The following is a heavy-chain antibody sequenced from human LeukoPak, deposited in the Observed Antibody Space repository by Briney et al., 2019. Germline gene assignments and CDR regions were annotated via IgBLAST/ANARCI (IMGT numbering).Heavy chain of an antibody. CDR2: IYYSGST. D-gene: IGHD1-26*01. V-gene: IGHV4-39*07. CDR3: ARDSDRIVGAFDI. Sequence: KSSQTLSLTCTVSGDSISSGDYYWGWIRQPPGKGLEWIGSIYYSGSTYYNPSLKSRVTISVDTSKNQFSLKLSSVTAADTAVYYCARDSDRIVGAFDIWGQGTMVTVSS. CDR1: GDSISSGDYY. J-gene: IGHJ3*02.